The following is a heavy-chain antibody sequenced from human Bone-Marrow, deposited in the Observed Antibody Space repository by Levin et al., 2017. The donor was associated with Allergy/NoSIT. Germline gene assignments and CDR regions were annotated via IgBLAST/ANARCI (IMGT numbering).Heavy chain of an antibody. CDR2: ISKDGFNI. D-gene: IGHD5-24*01. CDR1: GFSFIDNG. J-gene: IGHJ4*02. Sequence: GGSLRLSCAGSGFSFIDNGMHWVRQAPGKGLEWVAFISKDGFNIYYPESVEGRFTIYRDNSRHFVYLQMDSLRAEDTAVYYCAKDRYNTWTFDYWGQGALVTVSS. V-gene: IGHV3-30*18. CDR3: AKDRYNTWTFDY.